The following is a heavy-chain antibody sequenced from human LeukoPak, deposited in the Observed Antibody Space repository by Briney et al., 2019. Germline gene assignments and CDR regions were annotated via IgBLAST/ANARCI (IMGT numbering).Heavy chain of an antibody. CDR1: GFTFSSYA. D-gene: IGHD3-10*01. CDR3: AKDPMVRGVFDY. CDR2: ISGSGGST. J-gene: IGHJ4*02. Sequence: GGSLRLSCAASGFTFSSYAMSWVRQAPGKGLEWVSAISGSGGSTYYADSVKGRFTISRGNSKNTLYLQMNSLRAEDTAVYYCAKDPMVRGVFDYWGQGTLVTVSS. V-gene: IGHV3-23*01.